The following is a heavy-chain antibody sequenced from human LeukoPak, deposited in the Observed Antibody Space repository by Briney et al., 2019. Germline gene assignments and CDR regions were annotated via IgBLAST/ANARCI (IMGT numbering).Heavy chain of an antibody. CDR2: MYYSGST. J-gene: IGHJ1*01. D-gene: IGHD4-17*01. V-gene: IGHV4-59*01. CDR1: GGSMSRYY. Sequence: PSETLSLTCTVSGGSMSRYYWSWIRQPPGKGLEWIGYMYYSGSTKYNPSLKSRVTISVDTSKNQFSLKLSSVTAADTAVYYCARQYGDYRYFQHWGQGTLVTVSS. CDR3: ARQYGDYRYFQH.